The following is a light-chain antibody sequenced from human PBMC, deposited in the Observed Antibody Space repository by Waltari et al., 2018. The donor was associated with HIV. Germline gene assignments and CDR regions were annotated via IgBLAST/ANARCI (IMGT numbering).Light chain of an antibody. CDR3: QVWDSSTDLRV. CDR1: NIGSKG. Sequence: SYVLTQPPSVSVAPAQTARITCGGNNIGSKGVHWYQQKPSQAPVLVVYDDCDRPSGIPGRFSGSSSWKTATLTSSRVEAGDEADFYCQVWDSSTDLRVFGGGTKLTGL. V-gene: IGLV3-21*02. J-gene: IGLJ2*01. CDR2: DDC.